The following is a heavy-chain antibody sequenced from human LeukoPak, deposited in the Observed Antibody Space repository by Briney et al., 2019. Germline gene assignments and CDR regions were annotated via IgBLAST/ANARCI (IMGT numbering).Heavy chain of an antibody. V-gene: IGHV3-21*01. J-gene: IGHJ4*02. CDR2: ISSSSSYI. D-gene: IGHD2-2*01. Sequence: GGSLRLSCAASGFTFSSYSMNWVRQAPGKGPEWVSSISSSSSYIYYADSVKGRFTISRDNAKNSLYLQMNSLRAEDTAVYYCARDLGPIVVPAAMSDYWGQGTLVTVSS. CDR3: ARDLGPIVVPAAMSDY. CDR1: GFTFSSYS.